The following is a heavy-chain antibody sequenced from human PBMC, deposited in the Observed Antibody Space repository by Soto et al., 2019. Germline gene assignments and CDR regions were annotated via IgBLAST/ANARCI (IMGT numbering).Heavy chain of an antibody. Sequence: QVQLVQSGAEVKKPGASVKVSCKASGYTFTSYGISWVRQAPGQGLEWMGWISAYNGNTNYAQKFQGRVTITADKSTSTAYMELSSLRSEDTAVYYCATDDYGDYGYYYYGMDVWGQGTTVTVSS. D-gene: IGHD4-17*01. CDR1: GYTFTSYG. CDR3: ATDDYGDYGYYYYGMDV. CDR2: ISAYNGNT. V-gene: IGHV1-18*01. J-gene: IGHJ6*02.